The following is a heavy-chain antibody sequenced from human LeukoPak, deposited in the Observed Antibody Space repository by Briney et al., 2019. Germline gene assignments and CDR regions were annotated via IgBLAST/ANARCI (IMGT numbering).Heavy chain of an antibody. V-gene: IGHV5-51*01. CDR3: ARWVEYYYDSSGYYDY. CDR2: IYPGDSDT. Sequence: GESLKISCKTSGYSFTTYWIGWVRQMPGKGLEWMGIIYPGDSDTRYSPSFQGQVTISADKSINTAYLQWSSLKASDTAMYYCARWVEYYYDSSGYYDYWGQGTLVTVSS. CDR1: GYSFTTYW. J-gene: IGHJ4*02. D-gene: IGHD3-22*01.